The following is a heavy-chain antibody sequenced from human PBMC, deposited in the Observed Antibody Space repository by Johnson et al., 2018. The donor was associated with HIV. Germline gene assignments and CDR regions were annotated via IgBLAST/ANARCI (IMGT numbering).Heavy chain of an antibody. V-gene: IGHV3-7*03. CDR2: IKQDGSEK. D-gene: IGHD6-13*01. Sequence: VQLVESGGGLVQPGGSLRLSCAASGFTFSSYWMSWVRQAPGKGLEWVANIKQDGSEKYYVDSVKGRFTISRDNAKNSLYLQMNSLKTEDTAVYYCTTCSRSGAFDIWGQGTMVTVSS. CDR3: TTCSRSGAFDI. CDR1: GFTFSSYW. J-gene: IGHJ3*02.